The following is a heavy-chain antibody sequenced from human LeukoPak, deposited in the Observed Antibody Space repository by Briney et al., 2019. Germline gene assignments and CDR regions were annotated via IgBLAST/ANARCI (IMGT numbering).Heavy chain of an antibody. CDR3: AREYLTGSYYYYGMDV. Sequence: GGSLRLSCAASGFTFSSYAMSWVRQAPGKGLEWVSAISGSGGSTYYADSVKGRFTISRDNSKNTLYLQMNSLRAEDTAVYYCAREYLTGSYYYYGMDVWGQGTTVTVSS. CDR2: ISGSGGST. D-gene: IGHD7-27*01. V-gene: IGHV3-23*01. CDR1: GFTFSSYA. J-gene: IGHJ6*02.